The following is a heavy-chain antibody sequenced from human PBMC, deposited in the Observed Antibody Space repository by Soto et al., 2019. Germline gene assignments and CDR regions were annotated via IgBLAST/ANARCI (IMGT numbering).Heavy chain of an antibody. V-gene: IGHV1-69*06. D-gene: IGHD3-22*01. Sequence: SVKVSCKASGGTLSTYAISWVRQAPGQGLEWMGGIIPMFGTTHYAQKFQGRVTITADKSTSTAYMELSSLRSEDTAVHYCARGRYYDNGDYFDYYGMDVWGQGTTVTVSS. J-gene: IGHJ6*02. CDR3: ARGRYYDNGDYFDYYGMDV. CDR2: IIPMFGTT. CDR1: GGTLSTYA.